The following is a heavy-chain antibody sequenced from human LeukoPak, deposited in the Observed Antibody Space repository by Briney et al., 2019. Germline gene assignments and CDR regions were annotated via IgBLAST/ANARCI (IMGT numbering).Heavy chain of an antibody. J-gene: IGHJ4*02. Sequence: GGSLRLSCAASGFTFSSSAMGWVRQAQGKGLEWVSAISGSGGSTYYADSVKGRFTISRDNSNNSLYLQMNSLRAEDTALYYCAKDRGYSYGFEYWGQGTLVTVSS. D-gene: IGHD5-18*01. CDR2: ISGSGGST. CDR3: AKDRGYSYGFEY. V-gene: IGHV3-23*01. CDR1: GFTFSSSA.